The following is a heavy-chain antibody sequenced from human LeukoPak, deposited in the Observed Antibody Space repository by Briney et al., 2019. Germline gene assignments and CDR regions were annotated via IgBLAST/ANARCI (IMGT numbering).Heavy chain of an antibody. CDR1: GGSISSSSYY. D-gene: IGHD3-22*01. CDR3: ARDNTYYYDSSGYYHDY. CDR2: IYYSGST. J-gene: IGHJ4*02. Sequence: ETLSLTCTVSGGSISSSSYYWGWIRQPPGKGLEWIGSIYYSGSTYYNPSLKSRVTISVDTSKNQFSLKLSSVTAADTAVYYCARDNTYYYDSSGYYHDYWGQGTLVTVSS. V-gene: IGHV4-39*02.